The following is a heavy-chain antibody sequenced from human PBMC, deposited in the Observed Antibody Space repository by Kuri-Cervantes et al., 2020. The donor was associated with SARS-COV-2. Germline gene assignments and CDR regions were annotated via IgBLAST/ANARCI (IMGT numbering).Heavy chain of an antibody. CDR3: ARGDWGIAAARPNWFDP. J-gene: IGHJ5*02. CDR1: GGSFSGYY. V-gene: IGHV4-34*01. D-gene: IGHD6-13*01. Sequence: SETLSLTCAVYGGSFSGYYWSWIRQPPGKGLEWIGEINHSGSTNYNPSLKSRVTISVDTSKSQFSLKLSSVTAADTAVYYCARGDWGIAAARPNWFDPWGQGTLVTVSS. CDR2: INHSGST.